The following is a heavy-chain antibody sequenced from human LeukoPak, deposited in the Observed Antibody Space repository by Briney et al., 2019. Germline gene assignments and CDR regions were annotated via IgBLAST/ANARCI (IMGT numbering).Heavy chain of an antibody. D-gene: IGHD6-13*01. CDR3: ARRIAAAGTDWFDP. CDR1: GFTFDDYA. J-gene: IGHJ5*02. CDR2: ISWNSGSI. Sequence: GGSLRLSCAASGFTFDDYAMHWVRQAPGKGLEWVSGISWNSGSIGYADSVKGRFTISRDNAKNTLYLQMNSLRAEDTAVYYCARRIAAAGTDWFDPWGQGTLVTVSS. V-gene: IGHV3-9*01.